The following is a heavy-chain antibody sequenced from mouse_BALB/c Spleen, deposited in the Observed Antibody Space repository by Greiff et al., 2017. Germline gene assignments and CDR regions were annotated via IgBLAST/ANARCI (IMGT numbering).Heavy chain of an antibody. Sequence: QVQLQQPGAELVKPGASVKLSCKASGYTFTSYYMYWVKQRPGQGLEWIGGINPSNGGTNFNEKFKSKATLTVDKSSSTAYMQLSSLTSEDSAVYYCTRGITTVVEWAMDYWGQGTSVTVSS. J-gene: IGHJ4*01. V-gene: IGHV1S81*02. CDR1: GYTFTSYY. D-gene: IGHD1-1*01. CDR3: TRGITTVVEWAMDY. CDR2: INPSNGGT.